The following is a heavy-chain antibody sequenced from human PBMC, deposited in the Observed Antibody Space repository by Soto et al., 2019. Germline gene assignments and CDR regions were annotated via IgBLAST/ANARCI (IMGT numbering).Heavy chain of an antibody. CDR3: ASSSTSFWYFDL. V-gene: IGHV1-3*01. Sequence: ASVKVSCKASGYTFTSYAMHWVRQAPGQRLEWMGWINAGNGNTKYSQKFQGRVTITRDTSASTAYMELSSLRSEDTAVYYCASSSTSFWYFDLWARGTLVPVSS. CDR2: INAGNGNT. J-gene: IGHJ2*01. CDR1: GYTFTSYA.